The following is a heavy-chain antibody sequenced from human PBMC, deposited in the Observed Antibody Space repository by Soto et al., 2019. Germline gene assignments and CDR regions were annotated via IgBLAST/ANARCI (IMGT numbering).Heavy chain of an antibody. D-gene: IGHD5-18*01. Sequence: EVQLVESGGGLVQPGGSLRLSYAASGFTFSSYWMHWVRQAPGKGLVWVSRINSDGSSTSYADSVKGRFTISRDNAKNTLYLQMNSLRAEDTAVYYCARGGYSYGDAFDIWGQGTMVTVSS. CDR2: INSDGSST. CDR1: GFTFSSYW. V-gene: IGHV3-74*01. CDR3: ARGGYSYGDAFDI. J-gene: IGHJ3*02.